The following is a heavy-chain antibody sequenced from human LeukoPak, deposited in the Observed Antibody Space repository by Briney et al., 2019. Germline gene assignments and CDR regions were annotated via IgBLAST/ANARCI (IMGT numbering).Heavy chain of an antibody. J-gene: IGHJ4*02. CDR1: GGSISSYY. CDR2: IYYSGST. CDR3: ASQSVEMAAGFDY. Sequence: ETLSLTCTVSGGSISSYYWSWIRQPPGKGLEWIGYIYYSGSTNYNPSLKSRVTISVDTSRNQFSLKLSSVTAADTAVYYCASQSVEMAAGFDYRGQGTLVTVSS. D-gene: IGHD5-24*01. V-gene: IGHV4-59*08.